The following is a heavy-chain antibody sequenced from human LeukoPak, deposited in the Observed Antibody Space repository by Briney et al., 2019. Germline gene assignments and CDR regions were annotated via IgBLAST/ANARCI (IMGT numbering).Heavy chain of an antibody. CDR2: IYTSGST. CDR1: GGSISSYY. Sequence: SETLSLTCTVSGGSISSYYWSWIRQPAGKGLEWIGRIYTSGSTYYNPSLKSRVTMSVDTSKNQFSLKLSSVTAADTAVYYCARDRGTMGYYYYMDVWGKGTTVTVSS. CDR3: ARDRGTMGYYYYMDV. J-gene: IGHJ6*03. V-gene: IGHV4-4*07.